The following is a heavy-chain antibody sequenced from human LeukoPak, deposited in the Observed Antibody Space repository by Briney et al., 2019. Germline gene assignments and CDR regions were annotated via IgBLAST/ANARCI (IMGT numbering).Heavy chain of an antibody. V-gene: IGHV3-74*01. Sequence: GGSLRLSCAASGFTFSTYWMHWVRQAPGKGLVWVSRVNGDGSSTNYADSVKGRFTISRDNAKNTLYLQMNSLRAEDTAVYYCARWDAYCSGGRCYSGDFAFDIWGQGTMVTVSS. CDR3: ARWDAYCSGGRCYSGDFAFDI. J-gene: IGHJ3*02. CDR1: GFTFSTYW. D-gene: IGHD2-15*01. CDR2: VNGDGSST.